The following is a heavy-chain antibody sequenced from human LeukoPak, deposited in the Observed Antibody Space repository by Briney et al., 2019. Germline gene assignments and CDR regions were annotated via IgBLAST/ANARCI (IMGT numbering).Heavy chain of an antibody. D-gene: IGHD4-23*01. CDR2: MSYDVSHK. V-gene: IGHV3-30*18. J-gene: IGHJ4*02. Sequence: GRSLRLSCAASGFTFSNYGMHWVRQAPGKGLEWVAVMSYDVSHKYYADSVKGRFTISRDNSKNTLYLQMNSLRAEDTAMYYCAKDGRTEDYGGNSWLDYWGQGTLVTVSS. CDR1: GFTFSNYG. CDR3: AKDGRTEDYGGNSWLDY.